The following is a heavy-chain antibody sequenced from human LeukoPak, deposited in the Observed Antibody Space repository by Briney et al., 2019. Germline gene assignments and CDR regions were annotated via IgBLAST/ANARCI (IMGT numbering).Heavy chain of an antibody. D-gene: IGHD3-22*01. J-gene: IGHJ4*02. CDR2: IYPGDSDT. Sequence: GEPLKISCKGSGYSFTSYWIGWVRQMPGKGLEWMGIIYPGDSDTRCSPSFQGQVTISADKSISTAYLQWSSLKASDTAMYYCARLGYYDSSGSGGSSSLGYWGQGTLVTVSS. CDR1: GYSFTSYW. V-gene: IGHV5-51*01. CDR3: ARLGYYDSSGSGGSSSLGY.